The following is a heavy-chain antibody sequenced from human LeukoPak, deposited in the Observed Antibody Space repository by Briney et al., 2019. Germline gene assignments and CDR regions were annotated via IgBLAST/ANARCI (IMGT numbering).Heavy chain of an antibody. Sequence: ASVKVSCKASGYTFTSYGISWVRQAPGQGLEWMGWISAYNGNTDYAQKLQGRVTITADKSTSTAYMELSSLRSEDTAVYYCARVSPVDIVATGIGGANDYWGQGTLVTVSS. D-gene: IGHD5-12*01. CDR2: ISAYNGNT. CDR3: ARVSPVDIVATGIGGANDY. J-gene: IGHJ4*02. CDR1: GYTFTSYG. V-gene: IGHV1-18*01.